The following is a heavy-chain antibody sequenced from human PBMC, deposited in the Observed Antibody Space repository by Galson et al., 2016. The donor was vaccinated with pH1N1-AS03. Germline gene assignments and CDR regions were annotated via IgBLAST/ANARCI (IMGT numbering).Heavy chain of an antibody. CDR3: ARDQGSVRTTRAFDI. CDR1: GGSFSNFV. CDR2: IFPFFGTA. V-gene: IGHV1-69*05. Sequence: SVKVSCKASGGSFSNFVFSWVRQAPGQGLEWMAGIFPFFGTANYTQKFQGRLTMTTDTSTSTAYMELRSLRSDDTAVYYCARDQGSVRTTRAFDIWGQGTLLTVSS. J-gene: IGHJ3*02. D-gene: IGHD1-26*01.